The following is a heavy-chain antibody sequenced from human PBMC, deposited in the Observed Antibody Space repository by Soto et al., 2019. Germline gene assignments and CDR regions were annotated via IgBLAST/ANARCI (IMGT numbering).Heavy chain of an antibody. CDR2: IIPIFGTA. CDR3: ARLVSGLPTESYCRGGSCYGAYYFDY. V-gene: IGHV1-69*13. Sequence: GASVKVSCKASGGTFSSYAISWVRQAPGQGLEWMGGIIPIFGTANYAQKFQGRVMITADESTCTAYMELSSLRSEDTAVYYCARLVSGLPTESYCRGGSCYGAYYFDYWGQGTLVTVSS. J-gene: IGHJ4*02. CDR1: GGTFSSYA. D-gene: IGHD2-15*01.